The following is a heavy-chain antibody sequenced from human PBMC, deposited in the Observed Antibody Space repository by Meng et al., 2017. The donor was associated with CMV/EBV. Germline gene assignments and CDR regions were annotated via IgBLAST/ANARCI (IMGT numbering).Heavy chain of an antibody. CDR3: ASLNYCSSTSCSRRFDY. CDR1: GGSFSGYE. V-gene: IGHV4-34*01. CDR2: INHSGST. Sequence: YGGSFSGYEWSWIRQPPGKGLEWIGEINHSGSTNYNPSLKSRVTISVDTSKNQFSLKLSSVTAADTAVYYCASLNYCSSTSCSRRFDYWGQGTLVTVSS. D-gene: IGHD2-2*01. J-gene: IGHJ4*02.